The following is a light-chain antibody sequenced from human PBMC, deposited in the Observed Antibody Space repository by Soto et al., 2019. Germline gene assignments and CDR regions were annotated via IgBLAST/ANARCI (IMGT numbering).Light chain of an antibody. Sequence: EIVMTQSPATLSLSPGERATLSCRASQSVGTNVAWFQQKPGQPLRLLMYGAATWDSGIPVRFSGSGSGTDFTLTISSLQSEDFAIYYCQQYNTWTWTFGQGTKVDIK. V-gene: IGKV3-15*01. CDR3: QQYNTWTWT. J-gene: IGKJ1*01. CDR1: QSVGTN. CDR2: GAA.